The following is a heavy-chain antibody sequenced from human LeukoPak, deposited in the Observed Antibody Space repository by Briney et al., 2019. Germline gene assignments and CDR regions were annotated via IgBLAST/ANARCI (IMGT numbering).Heavy chain of an antibody. Sequence: TGGSLRLSCAASGFTFSDYYMSWIRQAPGKGLEWVSYISSSGSTIHYADSVKGRFTISRDNSKNTLYLQMDSLRAEDTAVYYCANIPVDGGRWFDPWGQGNLVTVSS. J-gene: IGHJ5*02. CDR1: GFTFSDYY. CDR2: ISSSGSTI. CDR3: ANIPVDGGRWFDP. D-gene: IGHD6-19*01. V-gene: IGHV3-11*01.